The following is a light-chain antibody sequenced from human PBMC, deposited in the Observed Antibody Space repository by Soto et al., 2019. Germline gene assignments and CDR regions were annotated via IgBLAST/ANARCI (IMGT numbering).Light chain of an antibody. CDR1: QSISSW. V-gene: IGKV1-5*03. J-gene: IGKJ5*01. CDR3: QQYNSYRIT. Sequence: DIQMTQSPSTLSASVGDRVTITCRASQSISSWLAWYQQKPGKAPKLLIYKASTLKSGVPSRFSGSGSGTECTLTISSLQPDDVATYYCQQYNSYRITFGQGTRLEIK. CDR2: KAS.